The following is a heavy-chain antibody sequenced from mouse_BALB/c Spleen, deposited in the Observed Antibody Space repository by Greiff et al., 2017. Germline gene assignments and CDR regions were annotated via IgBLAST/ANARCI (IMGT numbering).Heavy chain of an antibody. CDR1: GFTFSSFG. Sequence: EVQLVESGGGLVQPGGSRKLSCAASGFTFSSFGMHWVRQAPEKGLEWVAYISSGSSTIYYADTVKGRFTISRDNPKNTLFLQMTSLRSEDTAMYYCARGGYYGYDGDYFDYWGQGTTLTVSS. CDR3: ARGGYYGYDGDYFDY. V-gene: IGHV5-17*02. D-gene: IGHD2-2*01. CDR2: ISSGSSTI. J-gene: IGHJ2*01.